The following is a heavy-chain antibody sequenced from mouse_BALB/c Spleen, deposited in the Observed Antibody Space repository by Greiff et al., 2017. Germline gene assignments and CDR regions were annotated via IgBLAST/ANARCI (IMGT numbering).Heavy chain of an antibody. CDR1: GYSFTGYN. CDR2: LDPYNGGT. CDR3: ARGGYDDGSFDY. J-gene: IGHJ2*01. Sequence: VQLKESGPELGKPGASVKISCKASGYSFTGYNMYWVKQSHRKSLEWIGYLDPYNGGTSYNQKSKGKATLTVDKSSSTAYMHLNSLTSEDSAIYYCARGGYDDGSFDYWGQGTTLTVSS. V-gene: IGHV1S135*01. D-gene: IGHD2-14*01.